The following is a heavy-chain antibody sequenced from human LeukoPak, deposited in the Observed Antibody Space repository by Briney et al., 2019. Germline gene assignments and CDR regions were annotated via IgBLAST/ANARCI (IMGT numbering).Heavy chain of an antibody. J-gene: IGHJ6*03. CDR3: ARDYAQWELLGYYYYMDV. CDR2: IYYSGNT. V-gene: IGHV4-39*02. D-gene: IGHD1-26*01. Sequence: PSETLSLTCTVPGVSISSSNSYWGWIRQPPGKGLEWIGSIYYSGNTYYNASLKSQVSISIDTSKNQFSLKLSSVTAADTAVYYCARDYAQWELLGYYYYMDVWGKGTTVTISS. CDR1: GVSISSSNSY.